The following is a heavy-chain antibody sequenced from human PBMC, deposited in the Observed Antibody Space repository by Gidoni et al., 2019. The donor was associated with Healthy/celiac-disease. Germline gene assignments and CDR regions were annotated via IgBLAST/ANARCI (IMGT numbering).Heavy chain of an antibody. CDR3: ARDRGYCSSTSCYKGVVRWFDP. D-gene: IGHD2-2*02. V-gene: IGHV4-31*03. CDR1: GGSISSGGYY. J-gene: IGHJ5*02. CDR2: IYYSGST. Sequence: QVQLQESGPGLVKPSQTLSLTCTVSGGSISSGGYYWSWIRQHPGKGLEWIGYIYYSGSTYYNPSLKSRVTISVDTSKNQFSLKLSSVTAADTAVYYCARDRGYCSSTSCYKGVVRWFDPWGQGTLVTVSS.